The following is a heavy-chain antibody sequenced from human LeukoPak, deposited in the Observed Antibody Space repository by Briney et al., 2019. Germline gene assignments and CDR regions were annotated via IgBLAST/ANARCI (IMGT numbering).Heavy chain of an antibody. CDR3: AKDRAGATFFDY. V-gene: IGHV3-33*06. D-gene: IGHD1-26*01. J-gene: IGHJ4*02. CDR2: IWYDGSNK. Sequence: TGGSLRLSCAASGFTFSSYGMHWVRQAPGKGLEWVAVIWYDGSNKYYADSVKGQFTISRDNSKNTLYPQMNSPRAEDTAVYYCAKDRAGATFFDYWGQGTLVTVSS. CDR1: GFTFSSYG.